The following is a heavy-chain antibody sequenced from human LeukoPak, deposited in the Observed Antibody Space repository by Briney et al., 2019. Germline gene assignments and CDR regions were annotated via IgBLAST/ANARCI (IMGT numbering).Heavy chain of an antibody. V-gene: IGHV3-23*01. Sequence: PGGSLRLSCAASGFIVSDHYMDWVRQAPGKGLEWVSAISGSGGSTYYADSVKGRFTISRDNSKNTLYLQMNSLRAEDTAVYYCAKESYYDSSGFLHYWGQGTLVTVSS. CDR3: AKESYYDSSGFLHY. CDR1: GFIVSDHY. CDR2: ISGSGGST. D-gene: IGHD3-22*01. J-gene: IGHJ4*02.